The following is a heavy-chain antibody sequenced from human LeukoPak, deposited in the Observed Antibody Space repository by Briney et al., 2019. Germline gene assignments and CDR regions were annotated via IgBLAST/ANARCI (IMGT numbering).Heavy chain of an antibody. V-gene: IGHV4-39*07. CDR1: GGSISSSSYY. J-gene: IGHJ4*02. CDR3: ARVQGGYDILTGYYRGYFDY. Sequence: SETLSLTCTVSGGSISSSSYYWGWLRQPPGKGLEWIGSIYYSGSTYYNPSLKSRVTISVDTSKNQFSLKLSSVTAADTAVYYCARVQGGYDILTGYYRGYFDYWGQGTPVTVSS. CDR2: IYYSGST. D-gene: IGHD3-9*01.